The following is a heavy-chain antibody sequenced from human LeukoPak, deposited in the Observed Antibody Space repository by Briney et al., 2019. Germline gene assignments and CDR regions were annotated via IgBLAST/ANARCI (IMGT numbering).Heavy chain of an antibody. D-gene: IGHD4-17*01. J-gene: IGHJ4*02. CDR3: ARERLRPRYFDY. Sequence: GGSLRLSCAASGFTFSSYGMHRVRQAPGKGLEWVAVIWYDGSNKYYADSVKGRFTISRDNSKNTLYLQMNSLRAEDTAVYYCARERLRPRYFDYWGQGTLVTVST. CDR1: GFTFSSYG. V-gene: IGHV3-33*01. CDR2: IWYDGSNK.